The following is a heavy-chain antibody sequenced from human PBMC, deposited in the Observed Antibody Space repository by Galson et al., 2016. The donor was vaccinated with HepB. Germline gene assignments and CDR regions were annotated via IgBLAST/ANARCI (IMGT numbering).Heavy chain of an antibody. V-gene: IGHV4-31*03. Sequence: PLSLTCSVSDDSMTRPGYYWTWIRQPPGGGLEWIGYIHYSGITFYNPSLRTRVIISLDMSKNLFTFRLTSVTAADTGVYYCWRDRSYDSLAGFYNGWFDPWGQGTLVTVSS. D-gene: IGHD3-9*01. CDR3: WRDRSYDSLAGFYNGWFDP. CDR1: DDSMTRPGYY. CDR2: IHYSGIT. J-gene: IGHJ5*02.